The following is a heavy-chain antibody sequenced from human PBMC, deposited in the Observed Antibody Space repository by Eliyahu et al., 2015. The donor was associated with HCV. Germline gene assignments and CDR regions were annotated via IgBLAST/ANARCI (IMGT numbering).Heavy chain of an antibody. D-gene: IGHD6-19*01. J-gene: IGHJ4*02. V-gene: IGHV3-15*01. Sequence: AQVVESGGGLVXPGGSLRLSCXVSGFXXXNRWMSWVRQAPGKGLXWVGRIKSKRDGGTTEYAAPVEGRFSISRDDSRNTLYLQMNSLKIEDTAVYFCTRGHANSGWLFDYWGQGTLVTVSS. CDR1: GFXXXNRW. CDR2: IKSKRDGGTT. CDR3: TRGHANSGWLFDY.